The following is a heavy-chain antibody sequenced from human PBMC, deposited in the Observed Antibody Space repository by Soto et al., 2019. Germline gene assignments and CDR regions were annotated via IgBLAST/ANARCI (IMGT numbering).Heavy chain of an antibody. CDR3: AHSTCSSTSCFNYYYYGMDV. CDR1: GFSLSTSGVG. D-gene: IGHD2-2*01. CDR2: IYWDDDK. V-gene: IGHV2-5*02. J-gene: IGHJ6*02. Sequence: QITLKESGPTLVKPTQTLTLTCTFSGFSLSTSGVGVGWIRQPPGKALEWLALIYWDDDKRYSPSLTSRLTITKDTSKNQVVLTMTNMDPVDTATYYCAHSTCSSTSCFNYYYYGMDVWGQGTTVTVSS.